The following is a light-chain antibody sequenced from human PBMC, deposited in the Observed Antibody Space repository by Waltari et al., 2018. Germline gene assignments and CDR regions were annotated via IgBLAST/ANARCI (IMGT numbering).Light chain of an antibody. V-gene: IGKV3-11*01. CDR2: DAS. CDR3: QQRIEWPRT. J-gene: IGKJ1*01. Sequence: DIVLTQSPATLSLSPGERATLSCSAGQSIGSYLGWYQQTPGQAPRLLIYDASNRVTGISGRFSGSGSGTDFTLTINNVQPEDFAVYYCQQRIEWPRTFGQGTKVDLK. CDR1: QSIGSY.